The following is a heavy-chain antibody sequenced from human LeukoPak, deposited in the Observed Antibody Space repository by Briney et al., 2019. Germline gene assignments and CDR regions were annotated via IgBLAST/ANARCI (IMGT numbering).Heavy chain of an antibody. V-gene: IGHV4-31*03. CDR1: GGSISSGGYY. D-gene: IGHD6-13*01. CDR2: IYYSGST. CDR3: ARDLGDDVAAAGSFDY. Sequence: SQTLSLTCTVSGGSISSGGYYWSWIRQHPGKGLEWIGYIYYSGSTYYNPSLKSRVTISVDTSKNQFSLKLSSVTAADTAVYYCARDLGDDVAAAGSFDYWGQGTLVTVSS. J-gene: IGHJ4*02.